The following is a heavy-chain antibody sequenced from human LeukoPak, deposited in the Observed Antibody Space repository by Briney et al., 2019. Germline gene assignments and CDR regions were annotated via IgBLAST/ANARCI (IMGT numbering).Heavy chain of an antibody. D-gene: IGHD3-22*01. Sequence: SETLSLTCTVSGGSISSGSYYWSWIRQPAGKGLEWIGRIYTSGSTNHNPSLKSRVTISVDTSKNQFSLKLSSVTAADTAVYYCARGETSYYYDSSAPPRYWGQGTLVTVSS. J-gene: IGHJ4*02. CDR2: IYTSGST. CDR3: ARGETSYYYDSSAPPRY. V-gene: IGHV4-61*02. CDR1: GGSISSGSYY.